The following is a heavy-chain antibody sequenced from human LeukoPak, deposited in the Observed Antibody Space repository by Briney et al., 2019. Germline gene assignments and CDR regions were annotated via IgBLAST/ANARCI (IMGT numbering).Heavy chain of an antibody. Sequence: SETLSLTCTVSGGSISSYYWSWIRQPPGKGLEWIGEINHSGSTNYNPSLKSRVTISVDTSKNQFSLKLSSVTAADTAVYYCARGLLYSSGWYQKPGYFDYWGQGTLVTVSS. V-gene: IGHV4-34*01. D-gene: IGHD6-19*01. CDR2: INHSGST. CDR1: GGSISSYY. CDR3: ARGLLYSSGWYQKPGYFDY. J-gene: IGHJ4*02.